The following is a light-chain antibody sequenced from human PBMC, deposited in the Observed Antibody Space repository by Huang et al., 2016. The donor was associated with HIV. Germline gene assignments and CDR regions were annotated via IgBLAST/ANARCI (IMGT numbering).Light chain of an antibody. J-gene: IGKJ4*01. CDR3: QQYGSSPPKLT. Sequence: EIVLTQSPGTLSLSPGERATLSCRASQSVSSSYLAWYQQQPGQAPRLLIYGASRRATGIPDTFSGSGSGTDFTLAISRLEPEDFAVYYCQQYGSSPPKLTIGGGTKVEIK. V-gene: IGKV3-20*01. CDR1: QSVSSSY. CDR2: GAS.